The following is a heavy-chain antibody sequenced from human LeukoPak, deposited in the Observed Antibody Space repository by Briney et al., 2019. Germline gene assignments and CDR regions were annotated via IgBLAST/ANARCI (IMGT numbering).Heavy chain of an antibody. V-gene: IGHV5-51*01. J-gene: IGHJ5*02. CDR1: GYTFTSYW. CDR2: IYPGDSDT. D-gene: IGHD4-17*01. Sequence: GESLKISCKDSGYTFTSYWIAWLRQMPGKGLEWMGIIYPGDSDTRYSPSFQGQVTITADKSISTVYLQWSSLKASDTAMYYCARRSYGDYGVYWFDPWGQGTLVTVSS. CDR3: ARRSYGDYGVYWFDP.